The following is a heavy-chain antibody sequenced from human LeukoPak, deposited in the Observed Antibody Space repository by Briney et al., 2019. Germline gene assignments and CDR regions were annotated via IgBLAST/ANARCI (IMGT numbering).Heavy chain of an antibody. V-gene: IGHV6-1*01. D-gene: IGHD2-15*01. CDR3: AREVDDAFDV. CDR2: TYYRSKWYY. CDR1: GDSVSSNSAA. Sequence: SQTPSLTCAISGDSVSSNSAAWNWIRQSPSRGLEWLGRTYYRSKWYYDYSLSVNSRITINPDTSKNQCSLQLNSATPEDTAFYYCAREVDDAFDVWGQGTMVTVSS. J-gene: IGHJ3*01.